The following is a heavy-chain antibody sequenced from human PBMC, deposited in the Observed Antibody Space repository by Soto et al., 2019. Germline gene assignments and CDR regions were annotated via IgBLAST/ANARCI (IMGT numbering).Heavy chain of an antibody. CDR3: ARARTILEWLLSQYYFDY. CDR2: INHSGST. V-gene: IGHV4-34*01. J-gene: IGHJ4*02. Sequence: PSETLSLTCAFYGVSFSGYYWSWIRQPPGKGLEWIGEINHSGSTNYNPSLKSRVTISVDTSKNQFSLKLSSVTAADTAVYYCARARTILEWLLSQYYFDYWGQGTLVTVSS. CDR1: GVSFSGYY. D-gene: IGHD3-3*01.